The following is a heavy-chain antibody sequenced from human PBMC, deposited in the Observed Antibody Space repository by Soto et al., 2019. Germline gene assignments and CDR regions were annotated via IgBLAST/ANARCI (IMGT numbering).Heavy chain of an antibody. D-gene: IGHD2-21*01. CDR2: IYYSGST. CDR3: AGIGDPPIYSYYYYGMAV. J-gene: IGHJ6*02. Sequence: SETLSLTCTVPCGSISSSSYYCGLIRQPPVKGLEWIGSIYYSGSTYYNPSLKSRVTISVDTSKNQFSLKLSSVTAADTAVYYCAGIGDPPIYSYYYYGMAVWGQRTTVTVSS. CDR1: CGSISSSSYY. V-gene: IGHV4-39*01.